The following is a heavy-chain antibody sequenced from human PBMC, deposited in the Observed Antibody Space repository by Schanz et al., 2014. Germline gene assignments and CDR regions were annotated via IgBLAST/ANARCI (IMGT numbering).Heavy chain of an antibody. D-gene: IGHD5-18*01. J-gene: IGHJ4*02. CDR2: ITSSGSNI. CDR3: ARDSYVVTTPRAEY. V-gene: IGHV3-11*01. Sequence: QVHLVESGGGLVKPGGSLRLSCAGSGFTFSDYYMIWIRQAPGKGLEWVSYITSSGSNIYYADSVRGRFTMSRDNAKNSLYLQMNSLRADDTGVYYCARDSYVVTTPRAEYWGQGTLVTVSS. CDR1: GFTFSDYY.